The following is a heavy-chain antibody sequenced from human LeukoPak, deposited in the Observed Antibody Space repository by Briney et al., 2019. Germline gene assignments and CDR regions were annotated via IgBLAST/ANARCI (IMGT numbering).Heavy chain of an antibody. CDR3: ARVLESSGWYYFDY. J-gene: IGHJ4*02. CDR1: GGSFSGYY. Sequence: SETLSLTCAVYGGSFSGYYWSWIRQPPGKGLEWIGEINHSGSTNYNPSLKSRVTISVDTSKNQFSLKLSSVTAADTAVYYCARVLESSGWYYFDYWGQGTLVTVSS. V-gene: IGHV4-34*01. CDR2: INHSGST. D-gene: IGHD6-19*01.